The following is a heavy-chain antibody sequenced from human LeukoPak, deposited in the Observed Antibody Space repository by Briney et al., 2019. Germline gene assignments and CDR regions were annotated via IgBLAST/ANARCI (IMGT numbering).Heavy chain of an antibody. Sequence: GGSLRLSCAASGFTVSSNYMSWVRQAPGKGLEWVSVIYSGGSTYYADSVKGRFTISRDNSKNTLYLQMNSLKTEDTAVYYCTTDPIFGVVMEYYYYMDVWGKGTTVTVSS. D-gene: IGHD3-3*01. CDR1: GFTVSSNY. J-gene: IGHJ6*03. CDR3: TTDPIFGVVMEYYYYMDV. CDR2: IYSGGST. V-gene: IGHV3-66*01.